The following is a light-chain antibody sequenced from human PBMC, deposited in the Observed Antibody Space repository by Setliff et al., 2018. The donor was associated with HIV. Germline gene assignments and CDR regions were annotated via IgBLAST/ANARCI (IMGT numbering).Light chain of an antibody. Sequence: QSVLTQPASVSGSPGQSITISCTGTSSDVGGYNSVSWYQHYPGKAPKVMIYGVNNRPSGVSNRFSGSKSGSTASLTISGLQAEDEADYFCTSYTRDNTITRVFGTGTNVTVL. CDR3: TSYTRDNTITRV. CDR1: SSDVGGYNS. J-gene: IGLJ1*01. CDR2: GVN. V-gene: IGLV2-14*01.